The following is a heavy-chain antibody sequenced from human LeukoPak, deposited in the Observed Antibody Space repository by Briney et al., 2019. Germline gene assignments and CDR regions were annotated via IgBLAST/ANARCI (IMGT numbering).Heavy chain of an antibody. CDR2: ISGSGGST. V-gene: IGHV3-23*01. D-gene: IGHD3-10*01. Sequence: GGSLRLSCAASGFTFSSYAMSWVRQAPGEGLEWVSAISGSGGSTYYADSVKGRFTISRDNSKNTLYLQMNSLRAEDTAVYYCAKAANEFGELLFFFYFDYWGQGTLVTVSS. CDR3: AKAANEFGELLFFFYFDY. J-gene: IGHJ4*02. CDR1: GFTFSSYA.